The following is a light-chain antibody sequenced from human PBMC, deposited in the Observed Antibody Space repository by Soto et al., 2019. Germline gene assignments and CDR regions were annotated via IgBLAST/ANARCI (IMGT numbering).Light chain of an antibody. CDR2: WAS. J-gene: IGKJ1*01. CDR3: QQYYSTPWT. Sequence: DIVMTQSPDSLAVSLGERATINCKSSQNVLYTSNNKNYLAWYQQKPGQPPNLLIYWASTRESGVPDRFSGSGSGIDFTLTISSLQAEDVAVYYCQQYYSTPWTFGQGTKVEIK. V-gene: IGKV4-1*01. CDR1: QNVLYTSNNKNY.